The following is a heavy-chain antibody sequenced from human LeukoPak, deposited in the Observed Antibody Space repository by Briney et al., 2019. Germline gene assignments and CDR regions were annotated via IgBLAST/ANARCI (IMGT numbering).Heavy chain of an antibody. CDR2: MNPNSANT. V-gene: IGHV1-8*02. D-gene: IGHD2-2*01. CDR1: GYTFSTYD. Sequence: ASVKVSCKTSGYTFSTYDINWLRQAAGQSLEWMGRMNPNSANTGLAQKFQGRAAITRDTSTATAYLELSGLTSEDTAVYYCARAIRYQLLSDYWGQGTLVTVSS. CDR3: ARAIRYQLLSDY. J-gene: IGHJ4*02.